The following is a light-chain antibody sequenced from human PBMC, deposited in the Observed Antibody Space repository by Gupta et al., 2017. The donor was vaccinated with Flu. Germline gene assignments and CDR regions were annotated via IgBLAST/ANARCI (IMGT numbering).Light chain of an antibody. CDR3: CSSAGTFAGV. Sequence: SLSISCTGSSTGVGQLDCDFCYQQHPRDHPNLLLYGDNARRSGVPARRFGSKSGSNASPAISGLQAEDEANDYYCSSAGTFAGVFGGGTKLTVL. V-gene: IGLV2-11*02. J-gene: IGLJ3*02. CDR1: STGVGQLDC. CDR2: GDN.